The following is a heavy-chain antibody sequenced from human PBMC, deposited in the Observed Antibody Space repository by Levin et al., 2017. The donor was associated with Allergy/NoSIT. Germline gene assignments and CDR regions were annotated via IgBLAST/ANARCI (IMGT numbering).Heavy chain of an antibody. V-gene: IGHV3-48*02. J-gene: IGHJ4*02. Sequence: GGSLRLSCAASGFTFSSYSMNWVRQAPGKGLEWISYVIYSGSTIYYADSVKGRFTISRDNAKNSLYLQMNSLRDEDTAVYYCAREGRAAVAGDYWGQGTLVTVSS. CDR2: VIYSGSTI. CDR1: GFTFSSYS. CDR3: AREGRAAVAGDY. D-gene: IGHD6-19*01.